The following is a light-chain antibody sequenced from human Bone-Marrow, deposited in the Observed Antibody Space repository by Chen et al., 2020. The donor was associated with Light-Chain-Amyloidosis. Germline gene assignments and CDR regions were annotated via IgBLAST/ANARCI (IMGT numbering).Light chain of an antibody. Sequence: NFMLTQPHSVSESPGKTVIISCNRSSGSIATNYVQWYQQRPGSSPTTVIYEDDQRPSGVPDRFSGAIDRSSNSASLTIAGLKTEDEADYYCQSYQGSSQGVFGGGTKLTVL. CDR2: EDD. V-gene: IGLV6-57*01. J-gene: IGLJ3*02. CDR3: QSYQGSSQGV. CDR1: SGSIATNY.